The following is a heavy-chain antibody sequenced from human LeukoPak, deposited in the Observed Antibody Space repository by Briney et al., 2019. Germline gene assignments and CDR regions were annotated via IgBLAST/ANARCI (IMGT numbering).Heavy chain of an antibody. Sequence: PSETLSLTCTVSGGSISSYYWSWIRQPPGKGLEWIGYIYYSGSTNYNPSLKSRVTISVDTSKNQFSLKLSSVTAADTAVYYCARLRDSNPHFDYWGQGTLVTVSS. CDR1: GGSISSYY. CDR3: ARLRDSNPHFDY. J-gene: IGHJ4*02. D-gene: IGHD4-11*01. V-gene: IGHV4-59*08. CDR2: IYYSGST.